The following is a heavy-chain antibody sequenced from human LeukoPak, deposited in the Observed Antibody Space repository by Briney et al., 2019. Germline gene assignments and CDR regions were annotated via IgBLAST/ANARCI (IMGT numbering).Heavy chain of an antibody. J-gene: IGHJ3*02. CDR1: GYRFTSYW. V-gene: IGHV5-51*01. Sequence: GESLKISCKGSGYRFTSYWIGWVRQMPGKGLEGMGIIDPGDSDTRYSPSFQGQVTISADKSISTAYLQWSSLKASDTAMYYCARKLQLDAFHIWGQGTMVTVSS. CDR3: ARKLQLDAFHI. D-gene: IGHD1-1*01. CDR2: IDPGDSDT.